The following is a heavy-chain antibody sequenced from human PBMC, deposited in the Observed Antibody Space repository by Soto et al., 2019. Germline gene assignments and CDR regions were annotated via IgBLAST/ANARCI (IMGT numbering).Heavy chain of an antibody. V-gene: IGHV3-7*01. CDR1: GLSFSNSW. J-gene: IGHJ4*02. CDR3: ARGPQYFDY. CDR2: INRDGSEE. Sequence: PGGSLRLSCVVSGLSFSNSWMSWVRQAPGKGPECVANINRDGSEEWFVGSVRGRFTISRDNAKNSVYLQMDSLRVGDTAIYYCARGPQYFDYWGQGALVTVSS.